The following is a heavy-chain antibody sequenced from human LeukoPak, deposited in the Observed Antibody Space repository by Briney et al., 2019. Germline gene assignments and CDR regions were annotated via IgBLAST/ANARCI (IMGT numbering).Heavy chain of an antibody. CDR2: VQHIGGET. D-gene: IGHD4-17*01. J-gene: IGHJ3*02. CDR1: GFTFSNSW. CDR3: AKVVNGDYGGPRNDAFDI. Sequence: GGSLRLSCAGSGFTFSNSWMGWVRQAPGKGLEWVANVQHIGGETYYVDSVKGRFTISRDNSKNTLYLQMNSLRAEDTAVYYCAKVVNGDYGGPRNDAFDIWGQGTMVTVSS. V-gene: IGHV3-7*03.